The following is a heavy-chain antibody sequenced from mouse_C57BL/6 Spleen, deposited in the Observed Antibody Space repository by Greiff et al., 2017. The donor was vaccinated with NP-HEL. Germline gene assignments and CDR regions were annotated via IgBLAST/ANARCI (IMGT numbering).Heavy chain of an antibody. V-gene: IGHV1-76*01. CDR1: GYTFTDYY. Sequence: QVQLQQSGAELVRPGASVKLSCKASGYTFTDYYINWVKQRPGQGLEWIARIYPGSGNTYYNEKFKGKATLTAEKSSSTAYMQLSSLTSEDSAVYFCAREYDGYYGYFDVWGTGTTVTVSS. J-gene: IGHJ1*03. CDR2: IYPGSGNT. D-gene: IGHD2-3*01. CDR3: AREYDGYYGYFDV.